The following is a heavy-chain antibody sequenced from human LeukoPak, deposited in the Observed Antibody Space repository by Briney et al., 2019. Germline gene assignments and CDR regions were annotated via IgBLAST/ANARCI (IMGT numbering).Heavy chain of an antibody. D-gene: IGHD4-17*01. J-gene: IGHJ4*02. CDR3: ARQLYGDYFDY. Sequence: SETLSLTCTVSGGSISSGGYYWSWIRQHPGKGLEWIGYIYYSGSTYYNPSLKSRVTISVDTSKNQFSLKLSSVTAADTAAYYCARQLYGDYFDYWGQGTLVTVSS. CDR2: IYYSGST. CDR1: GGSISSGGYY. V-gene: IGHV4-31*03.